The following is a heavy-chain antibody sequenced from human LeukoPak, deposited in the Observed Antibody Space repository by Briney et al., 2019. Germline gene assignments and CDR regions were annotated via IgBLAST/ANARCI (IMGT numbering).Heavy chain of an antibody. CDR2: IYTSGST. Sequence: SETLSLTCTVSGGSISSYYWSWIRQPAGKGLEWIRRIYTSGSTNHNPSLKSRVTMSVDTSKNQFSLKLSSVTAADTAVYYCARDGPSGYAYYYYMGVWGKGTTVTVSS. J-gene: IGHJ6*03. CDR1: GGSISSYY. V-gene: IGHV4-4*07. CDR3: ARDGPSGYAYYYYMGV. D-gene: IGHD3-22*01.